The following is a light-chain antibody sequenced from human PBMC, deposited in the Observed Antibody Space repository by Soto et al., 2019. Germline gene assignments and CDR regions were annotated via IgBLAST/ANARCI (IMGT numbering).Light chain of an antibody. Sequence: QSVLTQPPSASGTPGQRVTISCSGSSSNIGSNTVNWYQQLPGTAPKLLIYSNNQRPSGVPDRFSGSTSGTSDSLAISGLQSEDEAAYYCAAWDDSLNGVVFGGGTKLTVL. V-gene: IGLV1-44*01. CDR2: SNN. CDR1: SSNIGSNT. J-gene: IGLJ2*01. CDR3: AAWDDSLNGVV.